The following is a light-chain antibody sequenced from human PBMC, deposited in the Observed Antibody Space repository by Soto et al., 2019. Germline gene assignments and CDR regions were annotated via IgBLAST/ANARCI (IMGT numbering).Light chain of an antibody. Sequence: QSVVTQPPSVSGSPGQWITISCTGTSSDVGSYNFVSWYQQHPGKAPNLMIYEASQRSSGVSYRFCGSKSVNTSSPTTSRLQAEDEADYCSCSYAQATTGVFGGGTTLTVL. CDR2: EAS. J-gene: IGLJ3*02. CDR1: SSDVGSYNF. CDR3: CSYAQATTGV. V-gene: IGLV2-23*01.